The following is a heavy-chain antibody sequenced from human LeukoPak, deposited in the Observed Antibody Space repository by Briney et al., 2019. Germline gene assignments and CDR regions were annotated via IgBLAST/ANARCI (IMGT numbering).Heavy chain of an antibody. J-gene: IGHJ4*02. CDR3: ARGATYAYYFDY. CDR1: GFTFSTNW. CDR2: INGDGSRT. D-gene: IGHD4-17*01. Sequence: GGSLRLSCAASGFTFSTNWMHWVRQAPGKGLVGVSRINGDGSRTNYADSVEGRFTISRDNAKNTVYLQMNSLRAEDTAVYYCARGATYAYYFDYWGQGILVTVSS. V-gene: IGHV3-74*01.